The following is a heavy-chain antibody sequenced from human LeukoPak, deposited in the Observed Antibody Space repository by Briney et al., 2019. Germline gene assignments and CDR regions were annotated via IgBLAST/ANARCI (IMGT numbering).Heavy chain of an antibody. J-gene: IGHJ4*02. Sequence: ASVKVSCKASGYTFTGYYIHYVRQALGQGLEWMGWINPNTGDTKYAQKFQGRVTMTWDTSISTAYMELSRLRSDDTTVYYCARQSLRNFDYWGQGTLVTVSS. V-gene: IGHV1-2*02. CDR2: INPNTGDT. D-gene: IGHD5/OR15-5a*01. CDR3: ARQSLRNFDY. CDR1: GYTFTGYY.